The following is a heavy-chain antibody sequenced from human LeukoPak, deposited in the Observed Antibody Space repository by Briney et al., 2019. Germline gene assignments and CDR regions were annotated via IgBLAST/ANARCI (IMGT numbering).Heavy chain of an antibody. CDR1: GFTFSSYS. Sequence: PGGSLRLSCAASGFTFSSYSMNWVRQAPGKGLEWVSSISSSSSYIYYADSVKGRFTISRDNAKNSLYLQMNSLRAEDTAVYYCARYGDRRGYSYGNGAFDIWGQGTMVTVSS. J-gene: IGHJ3*02. D-gene: IGHD5-18*01. CDR3: ARYGDRRGYSYGNGAFDI. CDR2: ISSSSSYI. V-gene: IGHV3-21*01.